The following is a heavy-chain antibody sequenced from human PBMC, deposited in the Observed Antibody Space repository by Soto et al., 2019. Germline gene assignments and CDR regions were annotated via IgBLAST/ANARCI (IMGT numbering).Heavy chain of an antibody. V-gene: IGHV3-7*01. CDR1: GFTFSSYW. D-gene: IGHD6-19*01. Sequence: GGSLRLSCAASGFTFSSYWMSWVRQAPGKGLEWVANIKQDGSEKYYVDSVKGRFTISRDNAKNSLYLQMNSLRAEDTAVYYCARDKSYSSGWYAHEYFQHWGQGTLVTVSS. J-gene: IGHJ1*01. CDR3: ARDKSYSSGWYAHEYFQH. CDR2: IKQDGSEK.